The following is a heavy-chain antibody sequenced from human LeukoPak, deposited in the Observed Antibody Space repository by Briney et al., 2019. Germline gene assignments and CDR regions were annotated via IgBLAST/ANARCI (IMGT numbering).Heavy chain of an antibody. D-gene: IGHD3-10*01. CDR3: ARVDYYGSGSTGPLDY. Sequence: ASVKVSCKASGGTFSSYAISWVRQAPGQGLEWTGGIIPIFGTANYAQKFQGRVTITADESTSTAYMELSSLRSEDTAVYYCARVDYYGSGSTGPLDYWGQGTLVTVSS. CDR1: GGTFSSYA. J-gene: IGHJ4*02. CDR2: IIPIFGTA. V-gene: IGHV1-69*13.